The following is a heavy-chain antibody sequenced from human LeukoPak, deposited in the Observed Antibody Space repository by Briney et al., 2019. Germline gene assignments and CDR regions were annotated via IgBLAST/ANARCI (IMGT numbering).Heavy chain of an antibody. J-gene: IGHJ4*02. D-gene: IGHD1-1*01. Sequence: GGSLRLSCAASGFTFSSYGMHWVRQAPGKGLEWVANMNEDGSDKNYVDSVKGRFTISRDDATNSLHLQMNSLSPEDTAVYYCARESTGERPGCWGQGTLVTVSS. V-gene: IGHV3-7*01. CDR2: MNEDGSDK. CDR3: ARESTGERPGC. CDR1: GFTFSSYG.